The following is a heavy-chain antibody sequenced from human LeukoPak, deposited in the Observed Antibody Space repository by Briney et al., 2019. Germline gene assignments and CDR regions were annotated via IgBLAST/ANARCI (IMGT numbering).Heavy chain of an antibody. Sequence: KPSETLSLTCTVSGGSISSYYWSWIRQPPGKGLEWIGYIYYSGSTNYNPSLKGRVTISVDTSKNQFSLKLSSVTAADTAVYYCARLRFTDYYYYGMDVWGQGTTVTVSS. CDR3: ARLRFTDYYYYGMDV. J-gene: IGHJ6*02. CDR1: GGSISSYY. CDR2: IYYSGST. V-gene: IGHV4-59*08. D-gene: IGHD3-10*01.